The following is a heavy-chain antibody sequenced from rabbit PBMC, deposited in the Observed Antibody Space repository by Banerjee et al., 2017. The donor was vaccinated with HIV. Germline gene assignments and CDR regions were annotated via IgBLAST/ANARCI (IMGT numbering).Heavy chain of an antibody. CDR2: IYAGGSEPT. Sequence: QSLEESGGDLVKPEGSLTLTCTASGFSFSSGYDMCWVRQAPGKGLEWIACIYAGGSEPTDYASWAKGRFTGSKTSSTTVTLQVTSLTAADTATYFCAKWGNGLSGYYHLWGQGTLVTVS. V-gene: IGHV1S40*01. D-gene: IGHD1-1*01. CDR1: GFSFSSGYD. CDR3: AKWGNGLSGYYHL. J-gene: IGHJ4*01.